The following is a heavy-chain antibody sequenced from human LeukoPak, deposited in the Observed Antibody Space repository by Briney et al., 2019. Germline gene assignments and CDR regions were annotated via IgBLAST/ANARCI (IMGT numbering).Heavy chain of an antibody. CDR1: GFTFSNAW. CDR2: IKKNTDGGTT. J-gene: IGHJ4*02. Sequence: PGGSLRLSCAASGFTFSNAWMSWVRQAPGKGLEWVGRIKKNTDGGTTDYAAPVKGRFTISRNDSKDTLYLQMDSLKTEDTAVYYCTTTYTLGGQGTLVTVSS. V-gene: IGHV3-15*01. D-gene: IGHD2-2*02. CDR3: TTTYTL.